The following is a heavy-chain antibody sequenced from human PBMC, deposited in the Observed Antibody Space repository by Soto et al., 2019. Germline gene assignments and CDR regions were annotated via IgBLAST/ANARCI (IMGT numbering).Heavy chain of an antibody. V-gene: IGHV4-30-2*01. D-gene: IGHD4-17*01. J-gene: IGHJ4*02. Sequence: PSETLSLTCAVSGGSISSGGYSWSWIRQPAGKGLEWIGFIYHSGSTNYNPSLKSRVTMSVDRSKNQFSLKLRSVTAADTAVYYCARATVTYYYFDYWGQGTPVTVSS. CDR3: ARATVTYYYFDY. CDR2: IYHSGST. CDR1: GGSISSGGYS.